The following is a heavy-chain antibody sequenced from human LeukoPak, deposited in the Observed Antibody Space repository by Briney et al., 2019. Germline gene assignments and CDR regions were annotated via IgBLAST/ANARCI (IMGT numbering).Heavy chain of an antibody. J-gene: IGHJ4*02. CDR1: GFTFSSYG. CDR3: VRVDGGY. CDR2: INSDGSTT. V-gene: IGHV3-74*01. Sequence: GGSLRLSCAASGFTFSSYGMHWVRQGPGKGLVWVSRINSDGSTTNYADSVKGRFTISRDNAKNTLYSQMNSLRAEDTAVYYSVRVDGGYWGQGPLVTVSS. D-gene: IGHD3-16*01.